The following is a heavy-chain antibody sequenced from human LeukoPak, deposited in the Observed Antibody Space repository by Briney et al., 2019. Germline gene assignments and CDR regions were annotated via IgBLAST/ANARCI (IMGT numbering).Heavy chain of an antibody. Sequence: ASVKVSFKASGYTFTSYYMHWVRQPPGQGLEWMGIINPSGGSTSYAQKFQGRVTMTRDMSTSTVYMELSSLRSEDTAVYYCARGGSHYNYFDYWGQGTLVTVSS. CDR2: INPSGGST. CDR3: ARGGSHYNYFDY. J-gene: IGHJ4*02. CDR1: GYTFTSYY. V-gene: IGHV1-46*01. D-gene: IGHD1-26*01.